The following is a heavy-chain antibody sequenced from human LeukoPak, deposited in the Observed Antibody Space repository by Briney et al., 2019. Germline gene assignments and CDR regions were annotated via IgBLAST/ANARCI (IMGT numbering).Heavy chain of an antibody. CDR1: GGSFSGYY. CDR2: IYYSGST. J-gene: IGHJ6*02. V-gene: IGHV4-34*01. D-gene: IGHD3-9*01. Sequence: PSETLSLTCAVYGGSFSGYYWGWIRQPPGKGLEWIGRIYYSGSTYYNPSLKSRVTISVDTSKNQFSLKLSSVTAADTAVYYCARHPKYDILTGLRYYYYYGMDVWGQGTTVTVSS. CDR3: ARHPKYDILTGLRYYYYYGMDV.